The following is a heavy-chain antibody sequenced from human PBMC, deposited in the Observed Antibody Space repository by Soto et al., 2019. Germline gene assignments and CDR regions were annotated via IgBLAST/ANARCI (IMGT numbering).Heavy chain of an antibody. D-gene: IGHD3-10*01. CDR1: GFTFSNAW. J-gene: IGHJ6*02. Sequence: GGSLRLSCAASGFTFSNAWMSWVRQAPGKGLEWVGRIKSKTDGGTTDYAAPVKGRFTISRDDSKNTLYLQMNSLKTEDTAVYYCTTMLQLLWFGESPYYYYGMDVWAKGPRSPSP. CDR3: TTMLQLLWFGESPYYYYGMDV. V-gene: IGHV3-15*01. CDR2: IKSKTDGGTT.